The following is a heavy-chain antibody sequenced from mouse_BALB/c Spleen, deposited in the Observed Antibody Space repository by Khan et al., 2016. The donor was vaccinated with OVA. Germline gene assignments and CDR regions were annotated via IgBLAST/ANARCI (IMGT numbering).Heavy chain of an antibody. V-gene: IGHV3-2*02. Sequence: QLVESGPGLVKPSQSLSHTCTVTGYSITSGYGWNWIRQFPGNKLEWMGYISYSGSTNYNPSLKSRISITRDTSKNQFFLQLNSVTTEDTATYYCARTARIKYWGQGTTLTVSS. CDR2: ISYSGST. J-gene: IGHJ2*01. D-gene: IGHD1-2*01. CDR3: ARTARIKY. CDR1: GYSITSGYG.